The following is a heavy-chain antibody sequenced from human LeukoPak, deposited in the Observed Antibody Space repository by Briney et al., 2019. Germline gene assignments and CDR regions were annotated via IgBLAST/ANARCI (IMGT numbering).Heavy chain of an antibody. J-gene: IGHJ3*02. CDR2: IRSKANSYAT. V-gene: IGHV3-73*01. D-gene: IGHD3-22*01. CDR3: ARDSSPYYYDSSGDAFDI. CDR1: GFTFSGSA. Sequence: GGSLKLSCAASGFTFSGSAIHWVRQASGKGLEWVGRIRSKANSYATAYAASVKGRFTISRDDSKNTTYLQMNSLKTEDTAVYYCARDSSPYYYDSSGDAFDIWGQGTMVTVSS.